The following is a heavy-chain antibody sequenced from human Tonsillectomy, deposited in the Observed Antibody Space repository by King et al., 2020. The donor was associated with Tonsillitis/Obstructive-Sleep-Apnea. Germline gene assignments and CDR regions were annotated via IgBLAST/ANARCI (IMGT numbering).Heavy chain of an antibody. CDR2: VYPGDSDT. V-gene: IGHV5-51*03. J-gene: IGHJ4*02. Sequence: EVQLVESGAEVKKPGESLKISCKGSGYNFTNYWIGWVRQMPGKGLEWMGIVYPGDSDTTYSPSFQGQVTISADKSISTAYLQWSSLKASDTAMYYCARPAFIVGVTRGLYYFDYWGQGTLVTVSS. CDR1: GYNFTNYW. CDR3: ARPAFIVGVTRGLYYFDY. D-gene: IGHD1-26*01.